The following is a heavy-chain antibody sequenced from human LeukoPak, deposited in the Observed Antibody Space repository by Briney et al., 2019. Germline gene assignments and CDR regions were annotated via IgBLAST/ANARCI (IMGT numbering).Heavy chain of an antibody. D-gene: IGHD4-17*01. CDR3: ARGSPATVTTFTPFDP. Sequence: PGGSLRLSCAASGFTFSFYAMHWVRQAPGKGLEWVAVISYDGSNKYYADSVKGRFTISSDKSKTTLFLQMNSLRTDDTAVYYCARGSPATVTTFTPFDPWGQGTLVTVSS. CDR2: ISYDGSNK. CDR1: GFTFSFYA. V-gene: IGHV3-30*04. J-gene: IGHJ5*02.